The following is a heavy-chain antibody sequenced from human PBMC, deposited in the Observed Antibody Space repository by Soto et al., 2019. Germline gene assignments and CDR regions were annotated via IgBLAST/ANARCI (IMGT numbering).Heavy chain of an antibody. J-gene: IGHJ6*02. Sequence: QVQLQESGPGLVKPSQTLSLTCTVSGGSISSGGYYWSWVRQHPGKGLEWIGYIHYSGSTYYNPSLKSRVNISLDTSKSQFSLRLRSVNAAVTAVYYCARDDSGERNYYYFGWDDWGQGTTVTVYS. V-gene: IGHV4-31*03. CDR3: ARDDSGERNYYYFGWDD. CDR1: GGSISSGGYY. D-gene: IGHD4-17*01. CDR2: IHYSGST.